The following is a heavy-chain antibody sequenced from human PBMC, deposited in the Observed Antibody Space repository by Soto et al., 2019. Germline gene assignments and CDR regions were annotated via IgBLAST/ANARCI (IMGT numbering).Heavy chain of an antibody. J-gene: IGHJ6*02. CDR3: AGEPQVAGPLYGMDV. Sequence: GGSLRLSCSASGLEFKDYTIHWVRQTPTKRLEYVSGFYRNGADTFYAESVKGRFSVSRDNSGNTLFLQMSSLRPEDTAVYYCAGEPQVAGPLYGMDVWGQGTAVTVSS. CDR1: GLEFKDYT. D-gene: IGHD2-15*01. CDR2: FYRNGADT. V-gene: IGHV3-64D*06.